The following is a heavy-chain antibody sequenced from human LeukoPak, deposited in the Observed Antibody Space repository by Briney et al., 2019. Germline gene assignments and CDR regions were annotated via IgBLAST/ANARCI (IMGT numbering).Heavy chain of an antibody. Sequence: GASVKVSCKASGGTSSSYAISWVRQAPGQGLEWMGGIIPIFGTANYAQKFQGRVTITTDESTSTAYMELSSLRSEDTAVYYCARSVAARPFDYWGQGTLVTVSS. J-gene: IGHJ4*02. V-gene: IGHV1-69*05. CDR1: GGTSSSYA. D-gene: IGHD6-6*01. CDR3: ARSVAARPFDY. CDR2: IIPIFGTA.